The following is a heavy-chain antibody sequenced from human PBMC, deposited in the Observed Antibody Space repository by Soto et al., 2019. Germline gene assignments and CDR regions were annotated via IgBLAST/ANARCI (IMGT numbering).Heavy chain of an antibody. CDR3: ATEFGARNYYYGMDV. J-gene: IGHJ6*02. Sequence: SVKVSCKAYGSTFSSSSISWVLQAPGQRLEWMGGIIPIFGTANYTQKFQGRVTITADKSTSTAYMELSSLRSEDTALYYCATEFGARNYYYGMDVWGQGTTVTVSS. D-gene: IGHD3-10*01. V-gene: IGHV1-69*06. CDR1: GSTFSSSS. CDR2: IIPIFGTA.